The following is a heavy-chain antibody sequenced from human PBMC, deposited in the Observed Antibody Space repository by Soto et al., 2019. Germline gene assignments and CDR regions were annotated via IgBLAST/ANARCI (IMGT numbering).Heavy chain of an antibody. D-gene: IGHD6-13*01. Sequence: PSETLSLTCAVSGASVSSTYWWSWVRQPPGKGPEWIGEINHRGSANYNPSLKSRVTISVDISKSQFSLRLTSVTAADTAVYYCSRYNAAAGRYFLAFWGQGALVTVSS. J-gene: IGHJ4*02. CDR1: GASVSSTYW. CDR3: SRYNAAAGRYFLAF. V-gene: IGHV4-4*02. CDR2: INHRGSA.